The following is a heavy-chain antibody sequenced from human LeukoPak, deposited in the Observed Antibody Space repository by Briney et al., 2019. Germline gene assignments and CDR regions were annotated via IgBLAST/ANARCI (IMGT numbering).Heavy chain of an antibody. D-gene: IGHD2/OR15-2a*01. Sequence: PSETLSLTCNVSGGSISPYYWSWIRQPPGKGLEWIGYVYFTGNTNYNPSLKSRVTISMDTSKNQISLTVTSVTAADTAVYYCARHPFSSPFDFWGQGTLVAVSS. CDR2: VYFTGNT. CDR1: GGSISPYY. V-gene: IGHV4-59*08. CDR3: ARHPFSSPFDF. J-gene: IGHJ4*02.